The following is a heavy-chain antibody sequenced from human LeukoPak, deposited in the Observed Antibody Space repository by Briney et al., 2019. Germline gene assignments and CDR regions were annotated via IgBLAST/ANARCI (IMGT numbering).Heavy chain of an antibody. CDR3: AREPWGDYYFDY. V-gene: IGHV3-21*01. J-gene: IGHJ4*02. Sequence: GGSLRLSCAASGFTFSSYSMNWVRQAPGKGLEWVSSISSSSSYIYYADSVKGRFTISRDNAKNSLYLQMNSLRAKDTAVYYCAREPWGDYYFDYWGQGTLVTVSS. CDR2: ISSSSSYI. CDR1: GFTFSSYS. D-gene: IGHD2-21*02.